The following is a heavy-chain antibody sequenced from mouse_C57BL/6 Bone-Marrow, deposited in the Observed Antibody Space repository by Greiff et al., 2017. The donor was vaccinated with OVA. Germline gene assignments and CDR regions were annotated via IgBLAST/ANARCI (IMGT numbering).Heavy chain of an antibody. CDR1: GFSLTSYG. V-gene: IGHV2-2*01. Sequence: QVQLQQSGPGLVQPSQSLSITCTVSGFSLTSYGVHWVRQSPGKGLEWLGVLWSGGSTDYNAAFISRLSISKDNSKSQVFFKMNSLQADDTAIYYCARKRGLLGGFAYWGQGTLVTVSA. CDR3: ARKRGLLGGFAY. J-gene: IGHJ3*01. CDR2: LWSGGST. D-gene: IGHD3-3*01.